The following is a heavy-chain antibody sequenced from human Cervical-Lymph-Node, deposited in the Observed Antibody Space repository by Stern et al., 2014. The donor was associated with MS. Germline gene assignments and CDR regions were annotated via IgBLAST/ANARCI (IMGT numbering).Heavy chain of an antibody. CDR1: GYIFTDYY. Sequence: VQLVQSGAEARATGASMKVSCKASGYIFTDYYLHWVRQAPGQGLEWLGWINPNSGGTNYAQNFQGRVTMTRDTSISTAYMELRWLGSADTAVYYCARGSGTAYDLRGDYWGQGTLVTVSS. J-gene: IGHJ4*01. V-gene: IGHV1-2*02. CDR3: ARGSGTAYDLRGDY. D-gene: IGHD3-3*01. CDR2: INPNSGGT.